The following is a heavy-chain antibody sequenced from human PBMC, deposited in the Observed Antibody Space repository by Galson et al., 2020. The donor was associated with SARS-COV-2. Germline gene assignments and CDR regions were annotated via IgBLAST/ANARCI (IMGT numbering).Heavy chain of an antibody. CDR3: AKTGDYYGSGTYYSYFYYMDV. V-gene: IGHV3-23*01. CDR2: SNSVGTS. D-gene: IGHD3-10*01. J-gene: IGHJ6*03. Sequence: GGSLRLSCAASGFSFSSYAMTWVRQAPGKGPKWVSLSNSVGTSYYADSVEGRFTISRDNSKNTLFLQMNSLRAEDSAMYYCAKTGDYYGSGTYYSYFYYMDVWGKGTTVTVSS. CDR1: GFSFSSYA.